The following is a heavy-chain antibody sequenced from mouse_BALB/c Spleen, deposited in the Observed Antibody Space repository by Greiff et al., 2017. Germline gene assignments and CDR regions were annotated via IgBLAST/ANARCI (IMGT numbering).Heavy chain of an antibody. CDR3: ARSAGGYYFDY. CDR2: ISSGSSTI. D-gene: IGHD6-1*01. J-gene: IGHJ2*01. CDR1: GFTFSSFG. V-gene: IGHV5-17*02. Sequence: EVQGVESGGGLVQPGGSRKLSCAASGFTFSSFGMHWVRQAPEKGLEWVAYISSGSSTIYYADTVKGRFTISRDNPKNTLFLQMTSLRSEDTAMYYYARSAGGYYFDYWGQGTTLTVSS.